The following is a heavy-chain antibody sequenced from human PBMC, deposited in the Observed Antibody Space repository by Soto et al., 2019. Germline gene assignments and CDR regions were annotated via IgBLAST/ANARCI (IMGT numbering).Heavy chain of an antibody. J-gene: IGHJ4*02. Sequence: PGGSLRLSCAASGFTFSSYSMNWVRQAPGKGLEWVSSISSSSSYIYYADSVKGRFTISRDNAKNSLYLHMNSLRAEDTAVYYCARDHLLRYFDWLPGHFDYWGQGALVTVSS. D-gene: IGHD3-9*01. CDR2: ISSSSSYI. CDR3: ARDHLLRYFDWLPGHFDY. V-gene: IGHV3-21*01. CDR1: GFTFSSYS.